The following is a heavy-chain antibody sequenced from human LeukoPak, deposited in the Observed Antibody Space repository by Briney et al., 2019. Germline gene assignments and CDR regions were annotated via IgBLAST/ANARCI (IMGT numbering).Heavy chain of an antibody. D-gene: IGHD4-17*01. CDR1: GFTFGSYA. V-gene: IGHV3-30*01. CDR2: ISYDGSNK. J-gene: IGHJ4*02. CDR3: ARDTDDEGDY. Sequence: GRSLRLSCAASGFTFGSYAMHWVRQAPGKGLEWVAVISYDGSNKYYADSVKGRFTISRDNSKNTLYLQMNSLRAEDTAEYYCARDTDDEGDYWGQGTLVTVSS.